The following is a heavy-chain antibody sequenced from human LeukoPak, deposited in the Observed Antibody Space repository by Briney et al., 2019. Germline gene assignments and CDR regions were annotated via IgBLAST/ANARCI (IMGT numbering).Heavy chain of an antibody. CDR2: ISAYNGNT. J-gene: IGHJ6*01. V-gene: IGHV1-18*01. CDR1: GYTFTSYG. CDR3: ASSRAIPYYYGMDV. Sequence: AASVTVSCKASGYTFTSYGISWVRQAPGQGLEWMGWISAYNGNTNYAQKLQGRVTMTTDTSTSTAYMELRSLRSDDTAVYYCASSRAIPYYYGMDVWGQGTTDPVSS. D-gene: IGHD2-21*01.